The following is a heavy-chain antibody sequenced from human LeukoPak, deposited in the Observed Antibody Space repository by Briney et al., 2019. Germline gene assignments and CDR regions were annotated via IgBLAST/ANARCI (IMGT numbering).Heavy chain of an antibody. J-gene: IGHJ5*02. D-gene: IGHD7-27*01. V-gene: IGHV3-48*02. CDR2: ISSSSSTI. CDR3: ARTVTGDHWFDP. Sequence: GGSLRLSCAASGFTFSSYSMNWVRQAPGKGLEWVSSISSSSSTIYYADSVKGRFTISRDNAKNSLYLQMNSLRDEDTAVYYCARTVTGDHWFDPWGQGTLVTVSS. CDR1: GFTFSSYS.